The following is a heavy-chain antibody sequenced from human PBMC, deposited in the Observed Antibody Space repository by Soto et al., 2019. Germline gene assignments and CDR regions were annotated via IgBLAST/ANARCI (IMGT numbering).Heavy chain of an antibody. D-gene: IGHD3-22*01. CDR2: ISSSSSTI. J-gene: IGHJ3*02. CDR3: ARHVAMIVVGRTDHDALDI. V-gene: IGHV3-48*02. CDR1: GFTFSSYS. Sequence: GGSLRLSCAASGFTFSSYSMNWVRQAPGKGLEWVSYISSSSSTIYYADSVKGRFTISRDNAKNSLYLQMNSLRDEDTAVYYCARHVAMIVVGRTDHDALDIWGQGTMVTVSS.